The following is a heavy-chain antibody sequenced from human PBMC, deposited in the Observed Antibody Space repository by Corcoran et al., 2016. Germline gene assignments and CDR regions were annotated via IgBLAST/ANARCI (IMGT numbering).Heavy chain of an antibody. Sequence: EVQLVESGGGLIQPGGSLRLSCAASGFTVSSNYMSWVRQAPGKGLEWVSVIYSGGSPYYADAVKGRFTISRDNSKNTRYLQMNSLRAEDRAVDYCARAGWDYWGQGTLVTVSS. CDR2: IYSGGSP. J-gene: IGHJ4*02. CDR3: ARAGWDY. V-gene: IGHV3-53*01. CDR1: GFTVSSNY.